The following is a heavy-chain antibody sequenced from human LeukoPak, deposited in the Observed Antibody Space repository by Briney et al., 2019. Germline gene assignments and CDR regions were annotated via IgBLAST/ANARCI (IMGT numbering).Heavy chain of an antibody. CDR3: ARVDCSSGRCGSGFDF. V-gene: IGHV4-59*11. D-gene: IGHD2-15*01. Sequence: SETLSLTCTGSGVSISSHHWSWIRQPPGKGLEWIGYIYYSGSTNYNPSLKSRVTISVDTSKNQFSLKLSSVTAADTDVYYCARVDCSSGRCGSGFDFWGQGTLVTVSS. CDR2: IYYSGST. J-gene: IGHJ4*02. CDR1: GVSISSHH.